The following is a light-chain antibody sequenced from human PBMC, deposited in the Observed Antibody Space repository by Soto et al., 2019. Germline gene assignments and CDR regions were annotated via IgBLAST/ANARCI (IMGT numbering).Light chain of an antibody. CDR1: QSVSSY. Sequence: EIVLTQSPATLSLSPGERATLSCRASQSVSSYLAWYQQKPGQAPRLLIYDASNRATGIPARFSGSGSGTDFTLTISSLEPEDFAVYYCQQISNWWRTFGQGTKADIK. CDR2: DAS. V-gene: IGKV3-11*01. CDR3: QQISNWWRT. J-gene: IGKJ1*01.